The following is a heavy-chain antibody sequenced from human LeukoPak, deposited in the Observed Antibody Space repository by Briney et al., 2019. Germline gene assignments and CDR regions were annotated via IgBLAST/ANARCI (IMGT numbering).Heavy chain of an antibody. V-gene: IGHV5-51*01. Sequence: GESLKISCKGSGYSFTSYWIGWVRQMPGKGLEWMGIIYPGDSDTRYSLSFRGQVTISADKSISTAYLQWSSLKASDTAMYYCARGPHECSSTSCYTSYFDYWGQGTLVTVSS. CDR2: IYPGDSDT. D-gene: IGHD2-2*02. CDR3: ARGPHECSSTSCYTSYFDY. CDR1: GYSFTSYW. J-gene: IGHJ4*02.